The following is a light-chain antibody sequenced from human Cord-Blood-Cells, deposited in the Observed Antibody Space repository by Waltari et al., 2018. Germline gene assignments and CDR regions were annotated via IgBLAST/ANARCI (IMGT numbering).Light chain of an antibody. Sequence: QSALTQPASVSGSPGQSITISCTGTSSDVWSYHLVSWYQQHPGKAPKLMIYEGSKRPSGVSNRFSGSKSGNTASLTISGLQAEDEADYYCCSYAGSSTFYVFGTGTKVTVL. CDR2: EGS. J-gene: IGLJ1*01. CDR3: CSYAGSSTFYV. CDR1: SSDVWSYHL. V-gene: IGLV2-23*01.